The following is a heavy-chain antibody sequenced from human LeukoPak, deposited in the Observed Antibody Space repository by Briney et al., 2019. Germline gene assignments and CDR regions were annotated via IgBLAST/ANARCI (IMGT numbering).Heavy chain of an antibody. J-gene: IGHJ2*01. Sequence: SETLSLTCAVSGYSISSGYYWGWIRQSPGKGLEWIGSIYHSGSTYYNPSLNSRVNISVDTSKNQFSLRLSSVTAADTAVYYCARNVEMATIFLDLWGRGTLVTVSS. V-gene: IGHV4-38-2*01. CDR3: ARNVEMATIFLDL. CDR1: GYSISSGYY. D-gene: IGHD5-24*01. CDR2: IYHSGST.